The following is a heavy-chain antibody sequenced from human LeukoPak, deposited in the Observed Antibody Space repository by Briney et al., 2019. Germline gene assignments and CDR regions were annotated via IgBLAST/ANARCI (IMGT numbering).Heavy chain of an antibody. Sequence: GGSLRLSCAASGFAFSVYAMSWLRQPPGKGLEWVSTINANSISTSYAASVRGRFTISRDNFKNTLYLQLNTLRADDTATYYCAKPISGGLAVTADWFHPWGQGTLVVVSS. CDR2: INANSIST. J-gene: IGHJ5*01. V-gene: IGHV3-23*01. CDR3: AKPISGGLAVTADWFHP. D-gene: IGHD6-19*01. CDR1: GFAFSVYA.